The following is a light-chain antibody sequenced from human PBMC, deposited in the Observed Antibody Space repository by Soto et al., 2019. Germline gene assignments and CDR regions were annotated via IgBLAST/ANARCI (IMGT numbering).Light chain of an antibody. CDR2: GAS. V-gene: IGKV3-15*01. CDR1: QSVRSN. Sequence: EVVMTQSPATLSVSPGERVTLSCRASQSVRSNLAWYQQKPGQSPRLLIYGASTRATGIPARFSGSGSGTKFTLTISSLQSEDFAVYYCQQYNNWPPSTFGQGTRLEIK. CDR3: QQYNNWPPST. J-gene: IGKJ5*01.